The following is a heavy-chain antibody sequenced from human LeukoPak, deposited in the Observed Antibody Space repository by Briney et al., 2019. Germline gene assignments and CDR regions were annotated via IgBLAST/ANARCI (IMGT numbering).Heavy chain of an antibody. CDR3: ARGAGYNYPYYFDY. CDR1: GFTVSSNY. D-gene: IGHD5-24*01. J-gene: IGHJ4*02. V-gene: IGHV3-53*01. Sequence: RGSLRLSCAASGFTVSSNYMNWVRQAPGKGLEWVSVIYGGGNIYYADSVKGRFTISRDNSKNTLYLQMNSLRAEDTAVYYCARGAGYNYPYYFDYWGQGTLVTVSS. CDR2: IYGGGNI.